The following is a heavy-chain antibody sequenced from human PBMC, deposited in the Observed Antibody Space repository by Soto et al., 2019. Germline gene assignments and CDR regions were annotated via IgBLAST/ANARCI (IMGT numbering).Heavy chain of an antibody. CDR3: ARYWTAGTLYGAFDI. CDR2: IIPNYEAA. Sequence: QVQLVQSGAEVRKPGSSVKVSCEASGGSFNNYVMSWLRQAPGQGLEWMGGIIPNYEAANDAQKFRGRRTLTADKATNTAYLELNSLRPEDTATYFCARYWTAGTLYGAFDIWGQGTTVIVS. J-gene: IGHJ3*02. V-gene: IGHV1-69*06. D-gene: IGHD2-8*02. CDR1: GGSFNNYV.